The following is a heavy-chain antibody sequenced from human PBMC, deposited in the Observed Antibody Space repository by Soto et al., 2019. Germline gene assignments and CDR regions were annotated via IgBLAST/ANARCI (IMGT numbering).Heavy chain of an antibody. V-gene: IGHV3-33*01. J-gene: IGHJ4*02. CDR3: ARAGGDGYKFDY. D-gene: IGHD3-16*01. CDR1: GFIFSSYG. Sequence: QVQLVESGGGVVQPGRSLRLSCAASGFIFSSYGMHWVRQAPGKGLEWVAVIWYDGSKKYYADSVKGRFTISRDDSKKTLYLQMNSLRVEDTAVYYCARAGGDGYKFDYWGQGTLVTVSS. CDR2: IWYDGSKK.